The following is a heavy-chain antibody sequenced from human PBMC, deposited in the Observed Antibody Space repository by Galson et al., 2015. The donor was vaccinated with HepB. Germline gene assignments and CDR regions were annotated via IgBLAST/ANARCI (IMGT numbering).Heavy chain of an antibody. CDR3: VKAPRPYSSSWIYNWFDP. V-gene: IGHV3-30*02. J-gene: IGHJ5*02. Sequence: SLRLSCAASGFTFSSYGMHWVRQAPGKGLEWVAFIRYDGSNKYYADSVKGRFTISRDNSKNTLYLQMSSLRAEDTAVYYCVKAPRPYSSSWIYNWFDPWGQGTLVTVSS. CDR1: GFTFSSYG. D-gene: IGHD6-13*01. CDR2: IRYDGSNK.